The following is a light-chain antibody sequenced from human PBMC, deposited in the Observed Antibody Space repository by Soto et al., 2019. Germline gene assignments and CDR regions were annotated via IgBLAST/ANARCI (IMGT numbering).Light chain of an antibody. CDR2: AAS. J-gene: IGKJ4*01. CDR1: HGISNY. CDR3: QNYNSVPLT. Sequence: DIQMTQSPSSLSASVGDRVTITCRASHGISNYLAWYQQKPGKIPKLLIYAASALQSGVASRFSGSGSGTDFTLTISSLQPEDVATYYCQNYNSVPLTFGGGTKVEVK. V-gene: IGKV1-27*01.